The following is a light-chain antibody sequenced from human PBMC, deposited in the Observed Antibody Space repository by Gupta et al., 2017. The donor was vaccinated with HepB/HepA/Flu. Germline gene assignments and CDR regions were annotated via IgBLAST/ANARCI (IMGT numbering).Light chain of an antibody. V-gene: IGLV2-14*01. CDR3: SSYTSSSTQEV. J-gene: IGLJ2*01. Sequence: SALTQPASVSGSLGQTITITCTGTSSGVGGYNYVYWYQQHPGKAPKLMIYDVSNRPSGVSNRFAGSKANTTASLTISGLQAEEEADYYSSSYTSSSTQEVFGGGTKLTVL. CDR1: SSGVGGYNY. CDR2: DVS.